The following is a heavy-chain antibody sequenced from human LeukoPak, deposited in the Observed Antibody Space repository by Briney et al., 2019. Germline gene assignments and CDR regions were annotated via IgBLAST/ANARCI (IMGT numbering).Heavy chain of an antibody. CDR3: ARISRVGATGHYYYYMDV. V-gene: IGHV1-2*02. J-gene: IGHJ6*03. CDR2: INPNSGGT. CDR1: GYTFTGYY. Sequence: RASVKVSCKASGYTFTGYYMHWVRQAPGQGLEWMGWINPNSGGTNYAQKFQGRVTMTRDTSISTAYMELSRLRSDDTAVYHCARISRVGATGHYYYYMDVWGKGTTVTVSS. D-gene: IGHD1-26*01.